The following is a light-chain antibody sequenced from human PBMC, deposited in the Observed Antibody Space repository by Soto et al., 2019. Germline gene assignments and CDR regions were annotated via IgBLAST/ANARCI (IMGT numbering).Light chain of an antibody. Sequence: DIVMTQSPVSLPVTPGEPASITCRSSQSLLYSDGYNYLDWYLQKPGQSPQLLIYLGSNRASGVPDRFSGSGSGTDFTRKISRVEAEDVGVYYCMQALQTPLTFGGGTKVEIK. J-gene: IGKJ4*01. V-gene: IGKV2-28*01. CDR3: MQALQTPLT. CDR2: LGS. CDR1: QSLLYSDGYNY.